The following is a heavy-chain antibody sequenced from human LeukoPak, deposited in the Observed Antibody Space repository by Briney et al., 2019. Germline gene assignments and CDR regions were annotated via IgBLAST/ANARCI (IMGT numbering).Heavy chain of an antibody. D-gene: IGHD1-26*01. CDR2: ISTYNSNR. V-gene: IGHV1-18*01. CDR3: AAQKVVPTDFDY. J-gene: IGHJ4*02. Sequence: WISTYNSNRNYAQRLQGRVTMTRDTSTTTAYMELRSLRSDDTAVYYCAAQKVVPTDFDYWGQGTLVTVSS.